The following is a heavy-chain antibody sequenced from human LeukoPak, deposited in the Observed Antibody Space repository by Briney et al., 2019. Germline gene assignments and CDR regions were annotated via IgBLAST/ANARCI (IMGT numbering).Heavy chain of an antibody. CDR3: ARDPKDSSGGDDAFDI. J-gene: IGHJ3*02. CDR1: GYTSTSYY. V-gene: IGHV1-46*01. Sequence: ASVKVSCKASGYTSTSYYMHWVRQAPGQGLEWMGIINPSGGSTSYAQKFQGRVTMTRDTSTSTVYMELSSLRSEDTAVYYCARDPKDSSGGDDAFDIWGQGTMVTVSS. CDR2: INPSGGST. D-gene: IGHD6-19*01.